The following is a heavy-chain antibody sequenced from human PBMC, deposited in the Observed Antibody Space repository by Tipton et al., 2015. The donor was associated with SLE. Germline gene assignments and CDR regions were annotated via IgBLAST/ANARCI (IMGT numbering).Heavy chain of an antibody. CDR1: GGSFSGYY. V-gene: IGHV4-34*01. D-gene: IGHD2/OR15-2a*01. CDR2: INDSGST. J-gene: IGHJ3*02. CDR3: ARKRSTRRGGALDI. Sequence: TLSLTCAVYGGSFSGYYWSWIRQSPGKGLEWIGEINDSGSTNYIPSLKSRVTISVDTSKNQFSLKLSSVTAADTAVYYCARKRSTRRGGALDIWGQGTMVTVSS.